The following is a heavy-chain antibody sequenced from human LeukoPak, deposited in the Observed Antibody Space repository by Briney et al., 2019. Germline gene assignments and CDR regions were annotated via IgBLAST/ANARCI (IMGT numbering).Heavy chain of an antibody. CDR1: GFTFSSYA. D-gene: IGHD6-13*01. J-gene: IGHJ4*02. CDR3: ARGPDRLYSSSWFYFDY. V-gene: IGHV3-23*01. Sequence: GGSLRLSCAASGFTFSSYAMSWVRQAPGKGLEWVSAISGSGGSTYYADSVKGRFTISRDNSKNTLFLQMSSLRAEDTAVYYCARGPDRLYSSSWFYFDYWGQGTLVTVSS. CDR2: ISGSGGST.